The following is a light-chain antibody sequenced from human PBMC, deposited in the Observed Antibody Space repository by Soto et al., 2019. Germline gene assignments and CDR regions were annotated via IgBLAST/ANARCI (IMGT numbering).Light chain of an antibody. CDR2: AAS. CDR3: QPSYSTPLT. J-gene: IGKJ4*01. Sequence: DIQMTQSPSSLYASVGDRVTLACRASQSISSYLNWYQQKPGKAPKLLIYAASSLQSGVPSRFSGSGSGTDFTLTISSLQPEDFATYYCQPSYSTPLTFGEGTKVDIK. CDR1: QSISSY. V-gene: IGKV1-39*01.